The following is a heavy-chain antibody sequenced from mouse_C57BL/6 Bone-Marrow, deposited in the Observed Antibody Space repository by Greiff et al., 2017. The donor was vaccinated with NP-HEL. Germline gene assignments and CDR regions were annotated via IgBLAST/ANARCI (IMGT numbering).Heavy chain of an antibody. CDR2: ISNGGGST. Sequence: EVMLVESGGGLVQPGGSLKLSCAASGFTFSDYYMYWVRQTPEKRLEWVAYISNGGGSTYYPDTVKGRFTISRDNAKNTLYLQMSRLKSEDTAMYYCARLRVHYYGSSYYFDYWGQGTTLTVSS. CDR1: GFTFSDYY. V-gene: IGHV5-12*01. D-gene: IGHD1-1*01. CDR3: ARLRVHYYGSSYYFDY. J-gene: IGHJ2*01.